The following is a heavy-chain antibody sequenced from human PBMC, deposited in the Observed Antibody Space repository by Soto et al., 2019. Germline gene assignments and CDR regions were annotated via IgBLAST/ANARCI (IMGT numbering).Heavy chain of an antibody. CDR2: INHVGGT. CDR3: VRIRYQLPSSVLWLDP. D-gene: IGHD3-16*01. CDR1: GGFLSESY. J-gene: IGHJ5*02. Sequence: SETLSLTCAVYGGFLSESYWTWIRQPPGKGREWIGEINHVGGTNYNPSLKSRVTMSVDTSQNQFSLRLISVTAADTAMYFCVRIRYQLPSSVLWLDPWGQGTPVT. V-gene: IGHV4-34*01.